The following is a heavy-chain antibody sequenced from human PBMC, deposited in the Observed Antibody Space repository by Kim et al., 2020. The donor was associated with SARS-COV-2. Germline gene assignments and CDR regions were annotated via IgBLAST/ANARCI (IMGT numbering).Heavy chain of an antibody. Sequence: GGSLRLSCAASGFTFSSYAMSWVRQAPGKGLEWVSAISGSGGSTYYADSVKGRFTISRDNSKNTLYLQMNSLRAEDTAVYYCAKDHRLRLVVVPAAIPVPFSPFDYWGQGPLVTVSS. CDR3: AKDHRLRLVVVPAAIPVPFSPFDY. J-gene: IGHJ4*02. D-gene: IGHD2-2*02. CDR2: ISGSGGST. V-gene: IGHV3-23*01. CDR1: GFTFSSYA.